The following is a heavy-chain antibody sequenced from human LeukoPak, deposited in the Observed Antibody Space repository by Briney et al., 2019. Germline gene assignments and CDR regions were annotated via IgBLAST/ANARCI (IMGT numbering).Heavy chain of an antibody. V-gene: IGHV3-21*01. D-gene: IGHD2-15*01. CDR3: ARVVVAATGGRTDDY. J-gene: IGHJ4*02. CDR1: GLTFSSYS. CDR2: ISSSSSYI. Sequence: PGGSLRLSCAASGLTFSSYSMNWVRQAPGKGLEWVSSISSSSSYIYYADSVKGRFTISRDNAKNSLYLQMNGLRAEDTAVYYCARVVVAATGGRTDDYWGQGTLVTVSS.